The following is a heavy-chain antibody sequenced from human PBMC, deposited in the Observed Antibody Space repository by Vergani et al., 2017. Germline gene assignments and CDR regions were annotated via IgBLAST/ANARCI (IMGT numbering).Heavy chain of an antibody. CDR2: FYTGGGT. CDR1: GGPISSGSYY. CDR3: ARDPLYSTTWPFLLLDMDV. Sequence: QVQLQESGPGLVRPSQTLSLTCTVSGGPISSGSYYWSWLRQPAGTGLVWIGRFYTGGGTSYNPSLKGRVTISVDTSKNQFSLQLSSVTAADTAVYYCARDPLYSTTWPFLLLDMDVWGQGTTVTVSS. D-gene: IGHD6-13*01. V-gene: IGHV4-61*02. J-gene: IGHJ6*02.